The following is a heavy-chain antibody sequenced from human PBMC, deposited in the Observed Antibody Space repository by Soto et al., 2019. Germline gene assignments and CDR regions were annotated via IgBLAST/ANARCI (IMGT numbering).Heavy chain of an antibody. CDR1: GYTFTSYY. D-gene: IGHD2-21*02. CDR2: INPSGGST. V-gene: IGHV1-46*01. Sequence: QVQLMQSGAEVKKPGASVTISCKASGYTFTSYYIHWVRQAPRQGLEWMAIINPSGGSTNYAQKFQGRVTVTRDTSTSTVNMELSGLSSEDTAVYYCARDLTAADYWGQGTLVTVSS. J-gene: IGHJ4*02. CDR3: ARDLTAADY.